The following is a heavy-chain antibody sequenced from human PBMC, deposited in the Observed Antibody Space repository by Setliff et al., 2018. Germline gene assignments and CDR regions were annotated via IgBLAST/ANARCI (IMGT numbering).Heavy chain of an antibody. CDR1: GITFSSYA. V-gene: IGHV3-30*07. J-gene: IGHJ4*02. CDR3: ARDPRDGSSSPMADN. Sequence: GSLRLSCAASGITFSSYAMHWVRQAPGKGLEWVAVISYDGINKYYADSVKGRFTISRDNAKTTLYLQMSSLRVEDTAVYFCARDPRDGSSSPMADNWGQGTLVTVSS. D-gene: IGHD3-10*01. CDR2: ISYDGINK.